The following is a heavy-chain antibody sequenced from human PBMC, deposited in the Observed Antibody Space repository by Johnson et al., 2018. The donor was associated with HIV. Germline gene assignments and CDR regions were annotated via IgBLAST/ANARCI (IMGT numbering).Heavy chain of an antibody. CDR1: GFTFRSYD. CDR2: IGSAGDT. Sequence: VQLVESGGGLVQPGGSLRLSCAASGFTFRSYDMHWVRHATGKGLEWVSAIGSAGDTYYPGSVKGRFTISRENAKNSLYLQMNNLRAGDTAVYYCATGNYYGSGSYAGYSAPFDIWGQGTMVTVSS. CDR3: ATGNYYGSGSYAGYSAPFDI. D-gene: IGHD3-10*01. V-gene: IGHV3-13*01. J-gene: IGHJ3*02.